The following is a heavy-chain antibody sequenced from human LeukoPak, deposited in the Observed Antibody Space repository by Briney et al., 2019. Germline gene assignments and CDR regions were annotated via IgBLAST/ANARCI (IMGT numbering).Heavy chain of an antibody. J-gene: IGHJ4*02. D-gene: IGHD4/OR15-4a*01. CDR2: ISSSSSYI. CDR3: TKVKGAAAFDY. V-gene: IGHV3-21*04. CDR1: GFTFSSYS. Sequence: PGGSLRLSCAASGFTFSSYSMNWVRQAPGKGLEWVSSISSSSSYIYYADSVKGRFTISRDNSKNTLYLHMNSLRAEDTAVYHCTKVKGAAAFDYWGQGTLVTVSS.